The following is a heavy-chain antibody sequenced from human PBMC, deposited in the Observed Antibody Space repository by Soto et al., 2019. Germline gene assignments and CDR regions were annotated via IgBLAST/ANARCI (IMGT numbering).Heavy chain of an antibody. CDR2: LYYSGST. J-gene: IGHJ4*02. D-gene: IGHD3-3*01. V-gene: IGHV4-61*08. CDR1: GGPVSSGGYY. CDR3: ARGQAFWTGYYRMQDYLDY. Sequence: SETLSLTCTVSGGPVSSGGYYWSWIRQPPGKGLEYIGYLYYSGSTNYTPSLKSRVTISVDTPKNQFSLRLTSVTAADTAIYYAARGQAFWTGYYRMQDYLDYWGQGTLVTVSS.